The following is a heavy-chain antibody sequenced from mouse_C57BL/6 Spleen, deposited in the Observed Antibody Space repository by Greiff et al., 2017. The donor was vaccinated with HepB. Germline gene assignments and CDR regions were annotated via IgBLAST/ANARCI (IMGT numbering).Heavy chain of an antibody. CDR1: GYTFTSYW. CDR2: IHPNSGST. J-gene: IGHJ4*01. Sequence: QVQLQQPGAELVKPGASVKLSCKASGYTFTSYWMHWVKQRPGQGLEWIGMIHPNSGSTNYNEKFKSQATLTVDKSSSPAYMQISSLTSEDSAVYYCARKLYYAMDYWGQGTSVTVSS. CDR3: ARKLYYAMDY. V-gene: IGHV1-64*01.